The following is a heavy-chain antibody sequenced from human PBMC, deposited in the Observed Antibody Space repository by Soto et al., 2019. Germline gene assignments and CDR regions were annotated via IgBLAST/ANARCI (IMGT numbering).Heavy chain of an antibody. CDR2: IKSDGRSP. Sequence: PGGSLRLSCAASGFTYTNYWMHWVRQAPGKGLVWVSRIKSDGRSPGYADSVKGRFAISRDDAKNTLYLQINSLRAEDTAVYYCARGAAAGLYYFDYWGQGTLVTVSS. D-gene: IGHD6-13*01. V-gene: IGHV3-74*01. CDR3: ARGAAAGLYYFDY. J-gene: IGHJ4*02. CDR1: GFTYTNYW.